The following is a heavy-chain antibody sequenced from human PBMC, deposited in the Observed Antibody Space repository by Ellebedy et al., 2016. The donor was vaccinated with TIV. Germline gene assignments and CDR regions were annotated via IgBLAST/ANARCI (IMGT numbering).Heavy chain of an antibody. CDR2: IYWDDDK. Sequence: SGPTLVXPTPTLTLTCTFSGFSLSTSGVGVGWIRQPPGKALEWLALIYWDDDKRYSPFLKSRLTITKDTSKNQVVLTMTYMDPVDTGTYYCAHTSVASPYYYYYMDVWGKGTTVTVSS. CDR1: GFSLSTSGVG. J-gene: IGHJ6*03. V-gene: IGHV2-5*02. D-gene: IGHD2-21*01. CDR3: AHTSVASPYYYYYMDV.